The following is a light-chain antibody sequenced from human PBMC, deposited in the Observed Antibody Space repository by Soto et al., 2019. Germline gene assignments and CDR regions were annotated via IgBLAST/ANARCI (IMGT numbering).Light chain of an antibody. Sequence: EIVMTQSPGTLSVSPGERATLSGRASQSVSSNLAWYQQKPGQAPRLLISDASTRATGIPARFSGSGSGTEFTLTVSSLQSEDFAVYYCQQYIKWPITFGQGTRLEI. CDR2: DAS. J-gene: IGKJ5*01. CDR3: QQYIKWPIT. CDR1: QSVSSN. V-gene: IGKV3-15*01.